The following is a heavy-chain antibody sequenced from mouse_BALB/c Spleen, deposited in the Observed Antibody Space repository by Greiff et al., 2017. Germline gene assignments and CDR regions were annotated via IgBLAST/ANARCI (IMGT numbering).Heavy chain of an antibody. D-gene: IGHD1-1*01. CDR3: ARDRGYYGSSPFAY. CDR1: GFSLTSYG. Sequence: VKLVESGPGLVAPSQSLSITCTVSGFSLTSYGVHWVRQPPGKGLEWLGVIWAGGSTNYNSALMSRLSISKDNSKSQVFLKMNSLQTDDTAMYYCARDRGYYGSSPFAYWGQGTLVTVSA. J-gene: IGHJ3*01. CDR2: IWAGGST. V-gene: IGHV2-9*02.